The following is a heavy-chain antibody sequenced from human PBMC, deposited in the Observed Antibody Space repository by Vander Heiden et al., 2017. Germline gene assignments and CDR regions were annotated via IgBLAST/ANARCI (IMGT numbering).Heavy chain of an antibody. J-gene: IGHJ3*02. Sequence: QGQRQESGAGPVMPSPTLSLTCSVAGGSIRRGGDYWRWIRQHPGKGLEWIGYIYYSGSTYYNPSLKSRVTISVDTSKNQCSLKLSSVTAADTAVYYCARAFYYDSSGSPLNDAFDIWGQGTMVTVSS. V-gene: IGHV4-31*03. D-gene: IGHD3-22*01. CDR3: ARAFYYDSSGSPLNDAFDI. CDR1: GGSIRRGGDY. CDR2: IYYSGST.